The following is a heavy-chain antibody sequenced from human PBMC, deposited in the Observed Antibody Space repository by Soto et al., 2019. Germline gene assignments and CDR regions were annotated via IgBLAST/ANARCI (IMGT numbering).Heavy chain of an antibody. Sequence: ASVKVSCKASGGAFSSYAISWVRQAPGQGLEWMGWISAYNGNTNYAQKLQGRVTMTTDTSTTTAYMELRRLRSDDTAVYHCARGEAIAIYGMEVWGQGTTVIVSS. CDR2: ISAYNGNT. V-gene: IGHV1-18*01. CDR3: ARGEAIAIYGMEV. J-gene: IGHJ6*02. CDR1: GGAFSSYA.